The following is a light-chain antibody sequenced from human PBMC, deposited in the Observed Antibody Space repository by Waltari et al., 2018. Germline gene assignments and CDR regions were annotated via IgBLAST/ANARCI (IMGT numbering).Light chain of an antibody. CDR2: RSD. Sequence: QSVLTQPPSASGTPGQRVTISCSGSTSNIGSNVVNWYQQFPGKAPKLPIYRSDPRPSGVPDRFSGSKSGTSASLAISGLQSEDEADYYCAAWDDSLHGHWVFGGGTKVTVL. CDR3: AAWDDSLHGHWV. V-gene: IGLV1-44*01. J-gene: IGLJ3*02. CDR1: TSNIGSNV.